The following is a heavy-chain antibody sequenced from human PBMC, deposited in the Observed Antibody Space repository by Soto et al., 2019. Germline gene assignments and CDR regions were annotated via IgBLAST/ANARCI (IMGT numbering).Heavy chain of an antibody. J-gene: IGHJ5*02. CDR3: ARVRSTYGGGGTGEVKENWFDP. V-gene: IGHV4-59*01. Sequence: PSETLSLTCSVSGGSISRYYWSWIRQPPGKGLEWIGYAYYSGDTGYNPSLKSRVTMAVDTSKSQVSLKLSSVTAADTAVYYCARVRSTYGGGGTGEVKENWFDPWGQGALVTVSS. CDR2: AYYSGDT. D-gene: IGHD2-8*01. CDR1: GGSISRYY.